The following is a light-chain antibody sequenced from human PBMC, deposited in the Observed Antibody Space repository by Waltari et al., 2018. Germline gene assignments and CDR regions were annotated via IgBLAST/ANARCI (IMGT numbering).Light chain of an antibody. V-gene: IGLV2-23*02. Sequence: QSALTQPASVSGSPGQSITISCPGSGSDIGGANIVSWYQQHPGKAPKLMIYEVTKRPSGVSIRFSGSKSGNTAALTISGLQAEDEGDYFCCSHAGSETYVVFGGGTKLTVL. CDR1: GSDIGGANI. CDR3: CSHAGSETYVV. J-gene: IGLJ2*01. CDR2: EVT.